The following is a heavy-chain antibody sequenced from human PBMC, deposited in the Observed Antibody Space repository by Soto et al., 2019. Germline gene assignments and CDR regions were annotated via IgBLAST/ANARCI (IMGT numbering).Heavy chain of an antibody. CDR1: GGSFSGYY. V-gene: IGHV4-34*01. CDR2: INHSGST. D-gene: IGHD3-16*02. Sequence: PSETLSLTCAFYGGSFSGYYWSWIRQPPGKGLEWIGEINHSGSTNYNPSLKSRVTISVDTSKNEFSLKLSSVTAADTAVYYCAGAPNRARYSSYRMDFRGQGNTV. CDR3: AGAPNRARYSSYRMDF. J-gene: IGHJ6*02.